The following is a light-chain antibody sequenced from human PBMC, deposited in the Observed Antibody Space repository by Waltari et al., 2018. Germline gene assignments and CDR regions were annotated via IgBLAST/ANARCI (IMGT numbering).Light chain of an antibody. V-gene: IGLV1-44*01. J-gene: IGLJ2*01. Sequence: QSVLTQPPSTSGTPGQRVTISCSGSSSNIGSNTVNGYQQLPGTAPKLLIYTNNQRPSGVPDRFSGSRSGTSASLAISGLQSEDEAGYHCAAWDDSLNGVVFGGGTKVTVL. CDR2: TNN. CDR1: SSNIGSNT. CDR3: AAWDDSLNGVV.